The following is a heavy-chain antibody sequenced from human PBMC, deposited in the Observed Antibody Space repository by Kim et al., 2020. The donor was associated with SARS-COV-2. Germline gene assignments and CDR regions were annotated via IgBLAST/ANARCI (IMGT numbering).Heavy chain of an antibody. Sequence: GGSLRLSCEASGFTFTNAWMSWVRQAPGKGLEWVGRIKSKTDGGTTDLAEPVKGRFTISRDDSKTTLYLQMNSLKTDDTALYYCTTGPWRFGELFYDNRFDPWGQGTLVTVSS. V-gene: IGHV3-15*01. CDR2: IKSKTDGGTT. J-gene: IGHJ5*02. D-gene: IGHD3-10*01. CDR1: GFTFTNAW. CDR3: TTGPWRFGELFYDNRFDP.